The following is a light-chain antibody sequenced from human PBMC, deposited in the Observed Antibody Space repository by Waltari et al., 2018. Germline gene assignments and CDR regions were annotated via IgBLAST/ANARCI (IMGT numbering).Light chain of an antibody. J-gene: IGKJ2*01. CDR3: QQSHTSPYT. CDR2: ASS. V-gene: IGKV1-39*01. CDR1: QSISTF. Sequence: DIHMTQLPSALSASIGDRVPITCRASQSISTFLNWYQQKPGKAPTLLIYASSTLQDGVPSRFSGAGSGTDFTLTISNLQPEDLATYYCQQSHTSPYTFGQGTKLEIK.